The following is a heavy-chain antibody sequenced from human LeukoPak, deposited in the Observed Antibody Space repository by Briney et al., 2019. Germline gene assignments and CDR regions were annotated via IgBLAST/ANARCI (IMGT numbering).Heavy chain of an antibody. V-gene: IGHV4-39*02. CDR2: IYYDGST. CDR1: GGSIRGNGYY. D-gene: IGHD4/OR15-4a*01. J-gene: IGHJ4*02. CDR3: ASSVWWPYYFDY. Sequence: SETLSLTCTVSGGSIRGNGYYWGWIRQTPGKGLEWIGSIYYDGSTYYNPSLKSRVTISVDTPKNYFSLKLSSVTAADTAVYYCASSVWWPYYFDYWGQGTLVTVSS.